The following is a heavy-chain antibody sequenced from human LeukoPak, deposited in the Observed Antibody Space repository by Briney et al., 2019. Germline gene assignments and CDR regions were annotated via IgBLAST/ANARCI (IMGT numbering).Heavy chain of an antibody. V-gene: IGHV3-23*01. CDR3: AKGYGDFDY. D-gene: IGHD4-17*01. CDR2: ISGGGGST. J-gene: IGHJ4*02. CDR1: GFTFSSYA. Sequence: GGSLRLSCAASGFTFSSYAMSWVRQAPGKGQEWVSAISGGGGSTYYADSVKGRFTFSRDNSKNTLYLQMNSLRAEDTAVYYCAKGYGDFDYWGQGTLVTVSS.